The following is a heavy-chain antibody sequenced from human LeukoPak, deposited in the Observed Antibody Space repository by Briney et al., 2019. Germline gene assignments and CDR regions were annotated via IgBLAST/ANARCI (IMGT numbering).Heavy chain of an antibody. Sequence: ASVKVSCKASGYTFTSYDINWVRQATGQGLEWMGWMNPNSGITDYAQKFQGRVTITRGTSISTVYMELSILRSEDTAVYYCVREAKSYDSSGYPYDVFDIWGQGTMVTVSS. D-gene: IGHD3-22*01. J-gene: IGHJ3*02. V-gene: IGHV1-8*03. CDR3: VREAKSYDSSGYPYDVFDI. CDR1: GYTFTSYD. CDR2: MNPNSGIT.